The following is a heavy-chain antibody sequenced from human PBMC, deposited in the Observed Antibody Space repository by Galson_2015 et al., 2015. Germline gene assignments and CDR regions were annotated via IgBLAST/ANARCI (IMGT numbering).Heavy chain of an antibody. Sequence: SLRLSCAASGFTFNTYAMSWVRQAPGKGLEWVSAISGSGGSTYYADSVKGRFTISRDNSKNTLYLQMNSLRAEDTAVYYCAKAYYDSSGPIDYWGQGTLVTVSS. CDR1: GFTFNTYA. V-gene: IGHV3-23*01. CDR3: AKAYYDSSGPIDY. J-gene: IGHJ4*02. CDR2: ISGSGGST. D-gene: IGHD3-22*01.